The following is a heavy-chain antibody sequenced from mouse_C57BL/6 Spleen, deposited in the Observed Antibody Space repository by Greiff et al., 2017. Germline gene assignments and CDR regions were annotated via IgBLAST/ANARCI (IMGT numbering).Heavy chain of an antibody. CDR2: ISSGSSTI. J-gene: IGHJ4*01. V-gene: IGHV5-17*01. CDR1: GFTFSDYG. CDR3: ARKAGAYAMDY. Sequence: EVQLQESGGGLVKPGGSLKLSCAASGFTFSDYGMHWVRQAPEKGLEWVAYISSGSSTIYYADTVKGRFTISRDNAKNTLFLQMTSLRSEDTAMYYCARKAGAYAMDYWGQGTSVTVSS.